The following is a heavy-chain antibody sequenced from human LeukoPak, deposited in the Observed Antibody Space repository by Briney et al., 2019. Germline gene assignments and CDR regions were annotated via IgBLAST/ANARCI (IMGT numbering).Heavy chain of an antibody. V-gene: IGHV3-11*04. Sequence: GGSLRLSCAASGFTFSNYYMSWIRQAPGKGLEYIAYISNTGTTIDYADSVKGRFTISRDNSKNSLYLQMNSLRAEDTAVYYCARDLGPHSSSPNSGAFDIWGQGTMVTVSS. CDR1: GFTFSNYY. J-gene: IGHJ3*02. D-gene: IGHD6-6*01. CDR3: ARDLGPHSSSPNSGAFDI. CDR2: ISNTGTTI.